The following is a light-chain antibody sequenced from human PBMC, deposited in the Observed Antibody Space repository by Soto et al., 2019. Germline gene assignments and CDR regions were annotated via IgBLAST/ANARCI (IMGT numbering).Light chain of an antibody. CDR1: SGHNSYA. CDR3: QTWSTDIRV. Sequence: QPVLTQPPSASASLGASVKLTCTLSSGHNSYAIAWHQQQPEKGPRYLMKLNSDGSHSKGDGIPDRFSGSSSGAERYLTISSLQSEDEADYYCQTWSTDIRVFGGGTNVTVL. J-gene: IGLJ3*02. V-gene: IGLV4-69*01. CDR2: LNSDGSH.